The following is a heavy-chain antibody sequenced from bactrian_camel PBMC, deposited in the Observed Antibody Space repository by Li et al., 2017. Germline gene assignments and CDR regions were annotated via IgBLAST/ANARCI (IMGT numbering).Heavy chain of an antibody. CDR2: LDRNGDI. CDR3: AARDTGLCEIMSAYNY. D-gene: IGHD5*01. V-gene: IGHV3S57*01. J-gene: IGHJ4*01. Sequence: VQLVESGGGSVQAGGSLTLSCTASGGTFEDIDMGWYRQAPGDECKKVSTLDRNGDIEYVESVKGRFTISLDNTKTTVSLQMNSLKPEDSGMYYCAARDTGLCEIMSAYNYWGQGTQVTVS. CDR1: GGTFEDID.